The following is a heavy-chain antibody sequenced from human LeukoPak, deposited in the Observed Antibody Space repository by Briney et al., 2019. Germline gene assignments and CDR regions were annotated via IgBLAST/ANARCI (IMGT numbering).Heavy chain of an antibody. V-gene: IGHV3-23*01. CDR3: VRSLDY. Sequence: GRSLRLSCAVSGFTFSNYAMNWVRQAPGKGLEWVSVIAGSDGFTQYADSVKGRFTISRDNSKNTVYLQMNRLRVEDTALYYCVRSLDYWGQGTLVTVSS. J-gene: IGHJ4*02. CDR1: GFTFSNYA. CDR2: IAGSDGFT.